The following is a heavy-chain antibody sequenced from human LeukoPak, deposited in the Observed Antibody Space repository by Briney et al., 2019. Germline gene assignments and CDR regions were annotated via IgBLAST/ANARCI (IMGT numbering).Heavy chain of an antibody. D-gene: IGHD1-26*01. J-gene: IGHJ3*02. V-gene: IGHV4-39*01. Sequence: SETLSLTCTVSGGSISSSSYYWGWIRQPPGKGLEWIGSIYYSGSTYYSPSLKSRVTISVDTSKNQFSLKLSSVTAADTAVYYCARWGSYSGNRPAFDIWGQGTKVTVSS. CDR1: GGSISSSSYY. CDR2: IYYSGST. CDR3: ARWGSYSGNRPAFDI.